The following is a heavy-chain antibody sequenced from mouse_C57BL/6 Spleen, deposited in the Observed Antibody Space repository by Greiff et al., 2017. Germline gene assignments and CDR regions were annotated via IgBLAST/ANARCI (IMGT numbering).Heavy chain of an antibody. V-gene: IGHV1-15*01. D-gene: IGHD2-5*01. Sequence: QVQLKQSGAELVRPGASVTLSCKASGYTFTDYEMHWVKQTPVHGLEWIGAIDPETGGTAYNQKFKGKAILTADKSSSTAYMELRSLTSEDSAVYYCTSSNYLYYAMDYWGQGTSVTVSA. CDR2: IDPETGGT. J-gene: IGHJ4*01. CDR1: GYTFTDYE. CDR3: TSSNYLYYAMDY.